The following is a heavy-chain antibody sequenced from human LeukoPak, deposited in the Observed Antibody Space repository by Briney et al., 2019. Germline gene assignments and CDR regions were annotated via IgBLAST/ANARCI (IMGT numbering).Heavy chain of an antibody. CDR2: IKKDGSEK. CDR3: ARAEFFFGGWYFDY. CDR1: GFTFSSYA. J-gene: IGHJ4*02. Sequence: GGSLRLSCAASGFTFSSYAMSWVRQAPGKGLEWVANIKKDGSEKYYVDSVKGRLTISRDNAKNSLYLQMNSLRAEDTAVYYCARAEFFFGGWYFDYWGQGTLVTVSS. D-gene: IGHD6-19*01. V-gene: IGHV3-7*01.